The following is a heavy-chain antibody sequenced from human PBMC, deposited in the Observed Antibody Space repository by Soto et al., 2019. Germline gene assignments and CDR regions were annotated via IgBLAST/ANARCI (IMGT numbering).Heavy chain of an antibody. Sequence: QPGGSLRRSCAAAGFTFLSSAMRWVLEAPVEGLGWYSAISGRGGSTYYAYSVKGQFTISRDNSKNTLYLQMNSLGAEDTAVYYCAKAPHDRMAYYYGMDVWGHGTTVTVSS. CDR2: ISGRGGST. CDR3: AKAPHDRMAYYYGMDV. J-gene: IGHJ6*02. CDR1: GFTFLSSA. V-gene: IGHV3-23*01. D-gene: IGHD2-8*01.